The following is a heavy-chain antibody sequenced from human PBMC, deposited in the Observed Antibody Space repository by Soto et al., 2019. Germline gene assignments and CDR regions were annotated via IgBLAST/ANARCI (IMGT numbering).Heavy chain of an antibody. CDR1: GFTLSSYA. Sequence: EVQLLESGGGLVQPGGSLRLSCTASGFTLSSYAMSWVRQAPGKGLEWVSAISGSGGNTYYADSVKGRFTISRDNSKNTLYLQINSPRAEDTVVYYCAKSITARPFDYWGQGALVTVSS. D-gene: IGHD6-6*01. V-gene: IGHV3-23*01. J-gene: IGHJ4*02. CDR3: AKSITARPFDY. CDR2: ISGSGGNT.